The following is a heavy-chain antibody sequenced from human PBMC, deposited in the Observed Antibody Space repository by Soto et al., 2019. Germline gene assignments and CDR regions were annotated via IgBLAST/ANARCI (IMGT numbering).Heavy chain of an antibody. CDR2: IKSKTDGGTT. CDR3: TTRIPGTIGFDH. Sequence: EVQLVESGGGLVKPGGSLRLSCAASGFTFNDAWMSWVRQAPGKGLEWVGRIKSKTDGGTTDYAAPVKGRFIISRDDSKNTLFLQVNSLKSEDTAVYYCTTRIPGTIGFDHWGQGTLVTVSS. D-gene: IGHD1-20*01. V-gene: IGHV3-15*01. J-gene: IGHJ4*02. CDR1: GFTFNDAW.